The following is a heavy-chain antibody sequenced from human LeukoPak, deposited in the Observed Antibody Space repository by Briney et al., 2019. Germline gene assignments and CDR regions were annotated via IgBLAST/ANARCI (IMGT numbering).Heavy chain of an antibody. CDR1: GYTFTGYY. Sequence: ASVKVSCKASGYTFTGYYLHWVRQAPGQGLEWMGWINPNSGGTNYAQKFQGRVTMTRDTSISTAYMELNRLRSDDTAVYYCARDDRYCSGGSCYGKFDYWGQGTLVTVSS. D-gene: IGHD2-15*01. V-gene: IGHV1-2*02. J-gene: IGHJ4*02. CDR2: INPNSGGT. CDR3: ARDDRYCSGGSCYGKFDY.